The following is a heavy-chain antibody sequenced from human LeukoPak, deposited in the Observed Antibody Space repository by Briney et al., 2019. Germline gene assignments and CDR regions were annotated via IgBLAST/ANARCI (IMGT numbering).Heavy chain of an antibody. Sequence: ASVKVSCKASGYTFTVYYMHWVRQAPGQGLEWMGWINPNSGGTNYAQKFQGRVTMTRDTSISTAYMELSRLRSGDTAVYYCARESGKDSWFDPWGQGTLVTVSS. CDR1: GYTFTVYY. D-gene: IGHD1-14*01. CDR2: INPNSGGT. J-gene: IGHJ5*02. CDR3: ARESGKDSWFDP. V-gene: IGHV1-2*02.